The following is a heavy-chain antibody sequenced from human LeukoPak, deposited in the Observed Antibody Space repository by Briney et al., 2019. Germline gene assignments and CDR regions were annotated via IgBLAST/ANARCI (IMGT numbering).Heavy chain of an antibody. D-gene: IGHD3-3*01. V-gene: IGHV1-69*04. CDR1: GGTFSSYA. CDR3: ARVGAPDLRSGYYYYGMDV. J-gene: IGHJ6*02. CDR2: IIPILGIA. Sequence: SVKVSCKASGGTFSSYAISWVRQAPGQGLEWMGRIIPILGIANYAQKFQGRVTITADKSTSTAYMELSSLRSEDTAVYYCARVGAPDLRSGYYYYGMDVWGQGTTVTVSS.